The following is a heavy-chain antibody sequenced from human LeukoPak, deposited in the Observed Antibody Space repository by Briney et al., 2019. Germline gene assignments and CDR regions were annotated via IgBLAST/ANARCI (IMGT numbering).Heavy chain of an antibody. CDR2: TYYRSKWHS. CDR3: ARMVGLVSDY. D-gene: IGHD3-10*01. Sequence: SQTLSLTCAISGDSVSSNSAAWNWIRQSPSRGLEWLGRTYYRSKWHSYYAPSVKSRITINPDTSKNQFSLQLKSVTPEDTAVYYCARMVGLVSDYWAREPWSPSPQ. CDR1: GDSVSSNSAA. V-gene: IGHV6-1*01. J-gene: IGHJ4*02.